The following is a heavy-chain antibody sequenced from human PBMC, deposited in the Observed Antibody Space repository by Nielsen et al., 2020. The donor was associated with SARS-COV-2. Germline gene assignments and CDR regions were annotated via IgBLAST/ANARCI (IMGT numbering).Heavy chain of an antibody. CDR2: IYYSGST. Sequence: SETLSLTCTVSGGSISSSSYYWGWIRQPPGKGLEWIGSIYYSGSTYYNPSLKSRVTISVDTSKNQFSLKLSSVTAADTAVYYCASGRLPRRFFDYWGQGTLVTVSS. V-gene: IGHV4-39*07. CDR1: GGSISSSSYY. CDR3: ASGRLPRRFFDY. J-gene: IGHJ4*02.